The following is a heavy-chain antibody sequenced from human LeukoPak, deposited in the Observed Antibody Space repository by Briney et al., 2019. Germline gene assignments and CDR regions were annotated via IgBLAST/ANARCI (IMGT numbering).Heavy chain of an antibody. D-gene: IGHD3-22*01. CDR2: MNPNSGNT. J-gene: IGHJ3*02. Sequence: GASVKVSCKASGYTFTSYDINWVRQATGQGLEWMGWMNPNSGNTGYAQKFQGRVTMTRNTSISTAYMELSSLRSEDTAVYYCARGALVPFRDMIVVVKDAFDIWGQGTMVTVSS. CDR3: ARGALVPFRDMIVVVKDAFDI. V-gene: IGHV1-8*01. CDR1: GYTFTSYD.